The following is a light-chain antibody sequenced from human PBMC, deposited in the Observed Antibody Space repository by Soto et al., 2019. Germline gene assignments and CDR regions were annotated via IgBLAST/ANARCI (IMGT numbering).Light chain of an antibody. CDR3: QEYNSYSEA. V-gene: IGKV1-5*03. Sequence: DIDITQSPSTLSASVGERVTITCRASQSISHWLAWYQQKPGKAPNLLIYKASSLESGVPSRFSGSGSGTEFTLTITSLQPDDFATYYCQEYNSYSEAFGQGTKVDIK. CDR2: KAS. CDR1: QSISHW. J-gene: IGKJ1*01.